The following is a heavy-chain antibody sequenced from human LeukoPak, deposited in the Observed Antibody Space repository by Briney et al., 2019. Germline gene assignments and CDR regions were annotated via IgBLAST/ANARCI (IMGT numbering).Heavy chain of an antibody. J-gene: IGHJ4*02. V-gene: IGHV3-66*01. D-gene: IGHD1-26*01. CDR1: GFTVSSNY. CDR2: IYSGGNT. Sequence: GGSLRLSCAASGFTVSSNYMSWVRRAPGKGLEWVSVIYSGGNTYYADSVKGRFTISRDNSENTVSLQMNSLRAEDTAVYYCATVNYYSGSDYWGQGTLVTVSS. CDR3: ATVNYYSGSDY.